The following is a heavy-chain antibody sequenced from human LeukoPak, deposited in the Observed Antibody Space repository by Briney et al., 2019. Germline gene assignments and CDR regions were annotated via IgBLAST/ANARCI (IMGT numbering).Heavy chain of an antibody. CDR2: ISYDGSNK. CDR3: AKHGSQYYFDY. J-gene: IGHJ4*02. Sequence: PGGSLRLSCAASGFTFSSYAMHWVRQAPGKGLEWVAVISYDGSNKYYADSVKGRFTISRDNSKNTLYLQMNSLRAEDTAVYYCAKHGSQYYFDYWGQGTLVTVSS. V-gene: IGHV3-30-3*02. D-gene: IGHD2-15*01. CDR1: GFTFSSYA.